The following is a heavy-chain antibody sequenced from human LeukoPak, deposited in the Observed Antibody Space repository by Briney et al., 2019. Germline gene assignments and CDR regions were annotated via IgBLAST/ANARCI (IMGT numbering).Heavy chain of an antibody. CDR1: GGSISSGSYY. Sequence: MTSETLSLTCTVSGGSISSGSYYWTWIRQPAGKGLEWIGRIYSSGGTNYNPSLKSRVTISVDTSKKHFSLELSSVTAADTAVYYCARDSVLYYFDSWGQGTLVTVSS. V-gene: IGHV4-61*02. J-gene: IGHJ4*02. CDR3: ARDSVLYYFDS. CDR2: IYSSGGT. D-gene: IGHD6-6*01.